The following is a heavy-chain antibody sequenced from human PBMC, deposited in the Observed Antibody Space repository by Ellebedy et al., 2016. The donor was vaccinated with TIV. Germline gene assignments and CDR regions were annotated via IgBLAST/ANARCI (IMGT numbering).Heavy chain of an antibody. CDR2: FDPANRKT. J-gene: IGHJ4*02. CDR3: ATSRALFSSGYYAYFDF. V-gene: IGHV1-24*01. Sequence: AASVKVSCKVSGYTLTELSMHWVRQAPGKGLEWLGGFDPANRKTTYAPTFQGRLTMTDDTSTDTAYLELSSLTSHDTAIYYCATSRALFSSGYYAYFDFWGQGTLVSVSS. D-gene: IGHD3-22*01. CDR1: GYTLTELS.